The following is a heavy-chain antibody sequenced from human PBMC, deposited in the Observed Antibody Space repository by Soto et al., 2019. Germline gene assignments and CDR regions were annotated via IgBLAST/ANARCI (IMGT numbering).Heavy chain of an antibody. CDR2: ISAYNGNT. J-gene: IGHJ3*02. D-gene: IGHD3-3*01. V-gene: IGHV1-18*01. Sequence: ASVKVSCKASGYTFTSYGISWVRQAPGQGLEWMGWISAYNGNTNYAQKLQGRVTMTTDTSTSTAYMELRSLRSDDTAVYYCARVAIRFLEWSYDAFDIWGKGTMVTVSS. CDR1: GYTFTSYG. CDR3: ARVAIRFLEWSYDAFDI.